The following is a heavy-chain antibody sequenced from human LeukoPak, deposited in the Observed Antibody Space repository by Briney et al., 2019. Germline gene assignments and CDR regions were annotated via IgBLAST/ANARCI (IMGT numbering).Heavy chain of an antibody. CDR1: GYTFTGYY. Sequence: ASVKVSCKASGYTFTGYYMHWVRQAPGQGLEWMGWINPNSGGTNYAQKFQGRVTMTRDTSISTAYMELSRLRSDDTAVYYCAGDRYYDSKTFDIWGQGTMVTVSS. V-gene: IGHV1-2*02. CDR3: AGDRYYDSKTFDI. CDR2: INPNSGGT. D-gene: IGHD3-22*01. J-gene: IGHJ3*02.